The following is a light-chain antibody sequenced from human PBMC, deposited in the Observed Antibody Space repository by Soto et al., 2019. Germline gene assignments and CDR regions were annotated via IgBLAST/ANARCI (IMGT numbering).Light chain of an antibody. CDR3: QKYSSVIT. V-gene: IGKV1-27*01. CDR2: AAS. J-gene: IGKJ5*01. CDR1: QGISNY. Sequence: DIQMTQSPASLSASVGDRVTITCRASQGISNYLAWYQQKPGKVPKLLIYAASTLQSGVPSRFSGSGSGTDFTLTITSLPPEDVATYYWQKYSSVITFGQGTRLEIK.